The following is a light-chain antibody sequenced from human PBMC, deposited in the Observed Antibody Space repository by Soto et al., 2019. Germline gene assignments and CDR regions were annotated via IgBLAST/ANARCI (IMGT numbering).Light chain of an antibody. V-gene: IGKV1-13*02. Sequence: ALQLTQSPSSLSASVGDRVTITCRASQGISSALAWYQQKPGKAPKLLIYDASSLESGVPSRFRGSGSGTDFTLTISSLQPEDFANDYCQQFNSYPLTVGGGTKVEIK. CDR1: QGISSA. CDR2: DAS. J-gene: IGKJ4*01. CDR3: QQFNSYPLT.